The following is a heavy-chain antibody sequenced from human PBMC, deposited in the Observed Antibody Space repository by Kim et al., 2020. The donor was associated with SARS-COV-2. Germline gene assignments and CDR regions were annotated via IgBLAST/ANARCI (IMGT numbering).Heavy chain of an antibody. Sequence: YADSVKGRFTISRDNAKNTLYLQMNSLRAEDTAVYHCVRGGVGVITSSDYWGQGTLVTVSS. J-gene: IGHJ4*02. V-gene: IGHV3-74*01. D-gene: IGHD3-10*01. CDR3: VRGGVGVITSSDY.